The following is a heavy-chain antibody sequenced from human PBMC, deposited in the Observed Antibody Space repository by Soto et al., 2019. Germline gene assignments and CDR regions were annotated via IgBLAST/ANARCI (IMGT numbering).Heavy chain of an antibody. CDR3: ARLSAIAVVPAGSLSWFDP. Sequence: SETLSLTCSVSGGSINSANYYWSWIRQHPGKGLESIGYISHSGSTYYNPSLKSRVTISSDTSKNQFSLKLSSATAADTAAYYCARLSAIAVVPAGSLSWFDPWGQGTQVTVSS. CDR1: GGSINSANYY. J-gene: IGHJ5*02. V-gene: IGHV4-31*03. CDR2: ISHSGST. D-gene: IGHD2-2*01.